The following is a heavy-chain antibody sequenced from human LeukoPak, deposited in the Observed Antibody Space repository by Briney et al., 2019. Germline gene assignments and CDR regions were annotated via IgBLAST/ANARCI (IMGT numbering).Heavy chain of an antibody. CDR2: INHSGST. J-gene: IGHJ5*02. Sequence: TSETLSLTCAVYGGSFSGYYWSWIRQPPGKGLEWIGEINHSGSTNYNPSLKSRVTISVDTSKNQFSLKLSSVTAADTAVYYCARGGYSGYDLNWFDPWGQGTLVTVSS. CDR1: GGSFSGYY. CDR3: ARGGYSGYDLNWFDP. V-gene: IGHV4-34*01. D-gene: IGHD5-12*01.